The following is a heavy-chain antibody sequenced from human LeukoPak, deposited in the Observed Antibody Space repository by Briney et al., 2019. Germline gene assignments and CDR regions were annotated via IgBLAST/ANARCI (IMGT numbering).Heavy chain of an antibody. CDR1: GTAFSSYG. V-gene: IGHV1-69*01. Sequence: ASGVKVTFNFEGTAFSSYGIGWVWQAPGPGLEWKGGIIPIFGTANYAQKFQGRVTITADESTSTAYMELSSLRSEDTAVYYCARDLGRAYYDILTGYPRAHYGMDVWGKGTTVTVSS. J-gene: IGHJ6*04. D-gene: IGHD3-9*01. CDR2: IIPIFGTA. CDR3: ARDLGRAYYDILTGYPRAHYGMDV.